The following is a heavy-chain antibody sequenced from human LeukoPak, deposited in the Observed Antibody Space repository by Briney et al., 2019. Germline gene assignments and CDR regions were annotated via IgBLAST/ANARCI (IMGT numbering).Heavy chain of an antibody. CDR3: ASRTFAAGRIDY. CDR1: GYTLTGYY. J-gene: IGHJ4*02. Sequence: ASVKVSCKASGYTLTGYYMHWVRQAPGQGLEWMGWINPNSGGTNYAQKFQGRVTMTRDTSISTAYMELSRLRSDDTAVYYCASRTFAAGRIDYWGQGTLVSVSS. CDR2: INPNSGGT. D-gene: IGHD6-13*01. V-gene: IGHV1-2*02.